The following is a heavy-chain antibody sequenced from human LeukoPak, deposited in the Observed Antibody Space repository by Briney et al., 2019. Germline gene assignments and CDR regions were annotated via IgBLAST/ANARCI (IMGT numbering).Heavy chain of an antibody. CDR1: GSTFSEYY. D-gene: IGHD6-19*01. Sequence: GRSPRLSCLASGSTFSEYYMSWIRQAPGKGLGWVSYISNSGTAISYADSVKGRFTISRDNARKSLYLQMNSLRAEDTAVYYCTRDSHNSGWNWFDPWGQGTLVTVSS. CDR2: ISNSGTAI. V-gene: IGHV3-11*01. CDR3: TRDSHNSGWNWFDP. J-gene: IGHJ5*02.